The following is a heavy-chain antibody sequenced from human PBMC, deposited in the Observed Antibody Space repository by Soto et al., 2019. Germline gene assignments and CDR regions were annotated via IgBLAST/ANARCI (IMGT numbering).Heavy chain of an antibody. CDR2: ISFDGRNK. Sequence: GGSLRLSCAASGFTFFPYGMHWVRQAPGKGLEWVAVISFDGRNKYYADSVKGRFTISRDNSKNTLYLQMNSLRAEDTAVYYCAKDGPVTSGNFDYWGQGTLVTVSS. CDR3: AKDGPVTSGNFDY. CDR1: GFTFFPYG. J-gene: IGHJ4*02. D-gene: IGHD3-16*01. V-gene: IGHV3-30*18.